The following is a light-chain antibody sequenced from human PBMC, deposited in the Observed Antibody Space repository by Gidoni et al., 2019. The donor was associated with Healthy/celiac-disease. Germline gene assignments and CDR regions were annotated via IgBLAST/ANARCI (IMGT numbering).Light chain of an antibody. Sequence: QSALTQPPSASGSPGQSVTISCTGTSSDVGGYNDVSWYQQHPGKAPKLMIYAVSTRPSGVPDRFSGSKSGNTASLTVSGLQAEDEADYYCSSYAGSNNVVFGGGTKLTVL. CDR3: SSYAGSNNVV. J-gene: IGLJ2*01. CDR2: AVS. CDR1: SSDVGGYND. V-gene: IGLV2-8*01.